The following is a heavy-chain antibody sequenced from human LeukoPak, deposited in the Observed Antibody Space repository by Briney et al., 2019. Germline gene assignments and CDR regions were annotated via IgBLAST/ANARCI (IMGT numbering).Heavy chain of an antibody. Sequence: GGSLRLSCAASGFTFSNYWMSWVRRAPGKGLEWVANIKQDGSETYYVDSVRGRFTISRDNAKKSLYLQMNSLRAEDTAVYYCAKSRDCSSTSCYHYYFDYWGQGTLVTVSS. V-gene: IGHV3-7*01. CDR1: GFTFSNYW. CDR2: IKQDGSET. D-gene: IGHD2-2*01. CDR3: AKSRDCSSTSCYHYYFDY. J-gene: IGHJ4*02.